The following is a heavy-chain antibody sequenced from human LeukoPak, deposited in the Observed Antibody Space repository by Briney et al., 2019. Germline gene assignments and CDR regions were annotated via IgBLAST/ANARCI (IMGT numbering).Heavy chain of an antibody. CDR2: IYTSGTS. CDR1: GGSISSGSYD. CDR3: TKGRGI. Sequence: NPSETLSLTCTVSGGSISSGSYDWYWIRQPAGKGLEWIGHIYTSGTSNYNPSLRSRVTISVDTSKNQFSLKLTSVTAADTAVYYCTKGRGIWGQGTLVTVS. J-gene: IGHJ4*02. D-gene: IGHD3-10*01. V-gene: IGHV4-61*09.